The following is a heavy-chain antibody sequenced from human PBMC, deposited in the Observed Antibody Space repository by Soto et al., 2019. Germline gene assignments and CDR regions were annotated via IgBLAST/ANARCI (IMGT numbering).Heavy chain of an antibody. CDR1: GFTFRSYA. Sequence: EVQLLESGGGLVQPGGSLRLSCAASGFTFRSYAMSWVRQAPGKGLEWVSAISDSGDSTYYADSVKGRFTIPRDNSKNTLYLQMNSLRAEDTAVYYCASNGYCSSTSCYTSAFDIWGQGTMVTVSS. J-gene: IGHJ3*02. CDR3: ASNGYCSSTSCYTSAFDI. D-gene: IGHD2-2*02. CDR2: ISDSGDST. V-gene: IGHV3-23*01.